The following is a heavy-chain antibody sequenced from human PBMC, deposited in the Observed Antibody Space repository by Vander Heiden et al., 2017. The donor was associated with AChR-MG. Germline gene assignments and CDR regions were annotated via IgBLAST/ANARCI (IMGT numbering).Heavy chain of an antibody. D-gene: IGHD3-16*01. J-gene: IGHJ4*02. Sequence: EVELVESGGGLVKPGGSLRLPCAVPGFTFSNAWMNWARQAPGKGLEWVGRIKRKSDGGTIEYAAPVKGRFAISRDDSKNTLYLQMDSLETEDTAVYYCSRNADHDFWGQGTLVTVSS. CDR3: SRNADHDF. CDR2: IKRKSDGGTI. V-gene: IGHV3-15*01. CDR1: GFTFSNAW.